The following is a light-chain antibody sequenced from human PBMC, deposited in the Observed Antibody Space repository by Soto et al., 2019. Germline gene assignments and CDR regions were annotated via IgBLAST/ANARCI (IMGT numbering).Light chain of an antibody. J-gene: IGKJ3*01. Sequence: DIVMTQSPDYLAVSLGERATINCKSSQSVLHTSDNRNYLAWYQQKPGQPPKLLIYWASTREFGVPDRFSGGGSGTDFTLTISTLQAEDVAVYYCQQYYTTPLTFGPGT. CDR1: QSVLHTSDNRNY. V-gene: IGKV4-1*01. CDR3: QQYYTTPLT. CDR2: WAS.